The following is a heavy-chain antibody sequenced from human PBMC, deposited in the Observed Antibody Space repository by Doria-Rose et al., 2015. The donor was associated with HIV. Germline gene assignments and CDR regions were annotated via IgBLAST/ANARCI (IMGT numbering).Heavy chain of an antibody. D-gene: IGHD6-19*01. CDR1: GGSISSYY. J-gene: IGHJ4*02. CDR3: ATDRGSGWTFDY. Sequence: QVQLQESVPGLVKPSETLSLTCTVSGGSISSYYWSWIRQPPGKGLEWIGYIYYTGNTNSNPSLKSRVTISVDTSKDQFSLRLNSVTAADTAVYYCATDRGSGWTFDYWGQGTLATVSS. CDR2: IYYTGNT. V-gene: IGHV4-59*01.